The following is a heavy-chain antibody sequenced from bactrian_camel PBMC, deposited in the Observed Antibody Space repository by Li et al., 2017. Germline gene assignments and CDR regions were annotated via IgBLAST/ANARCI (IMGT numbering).Heavy chain of an antibody. V-gene: IGHV3S40*01. CDR3: ATVHASTYSS. D-gene: IGHD6*01. CDR1: GFTFSSHD. CDR2: INAAGSST. Sequence: VQLVESGGGLVQPGKSLKLSCAASGFTFSSHDMYWVRQAPGKGLEWVSTINAAGSSTYYAESVKGRFTISRDNAKNTVYLQMNSVKPEDTAVYYCATVHASTYSSWGQGTQVTVS. J-gene: IGHJ6*01.